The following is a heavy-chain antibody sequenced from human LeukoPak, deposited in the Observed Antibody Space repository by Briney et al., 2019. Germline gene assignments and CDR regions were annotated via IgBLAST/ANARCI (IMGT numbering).Heavy chain of an antibody. CDR2: INPSGGST. D-gene: IGHD3-9*01. CDR1: GYTFTSYY. Sequence: ASVKVSCKASGYTFTSYYMHWVRQAPGQGLEWMGLINPSGGSTSYAQKFQGRVTMTRDTSTSTVYMELSSLRSEDTAVYYCARDAQPTDILTGYFAYWGQGTLVTVSS. J-gene: IGHJ4*02. V-gene: IGHV1-46*01. CDR3: ARDAQPTDILTGYFAY.